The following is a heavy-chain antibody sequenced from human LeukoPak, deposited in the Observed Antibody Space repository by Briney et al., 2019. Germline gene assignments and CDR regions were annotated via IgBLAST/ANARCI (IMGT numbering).Heavy chain of an antibody. J-gene: IGHJ4*02. CDR2: VDPEDGET. CDR3: ATDQGGLTGTFYYFDY. CDR1: GYTFTDYY. D-gene: IGHD1-20*01. Sequence: GASVKVSCKASGYTFTDYYMHWVQQAPGKGLEWMGRVDPEDGETIYAEKFQGRVTITADTSTDTAYMELSSLRSEDTAVYYCATDQGGLTGTFYYFDYWGQGTLVTVSS. V-gene: IGHV1-69-2*01.